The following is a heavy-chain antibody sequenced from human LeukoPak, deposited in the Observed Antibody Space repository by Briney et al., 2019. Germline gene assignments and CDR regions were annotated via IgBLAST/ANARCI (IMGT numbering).Heavy chain of an antibody. CDR3: AKDRYCSGGSCCLDY. CDR1: GFTFSSYG. D-gene: IGHD2-15*01. CDR2: IWYDGSNK. Sequence: PGGSLRLSCAASGFTFSSYGMHWVRQAPGKGLEWVAVIWYDGSNKYYADSVKGRFTISRDNSKNTLYLQMNGLRAEDTAVYYCAKDRYCSGGSCCLDYWGQGTLVTVSS. V-gene: IGHV3-30*02. J-gene: IGHJ4*02.